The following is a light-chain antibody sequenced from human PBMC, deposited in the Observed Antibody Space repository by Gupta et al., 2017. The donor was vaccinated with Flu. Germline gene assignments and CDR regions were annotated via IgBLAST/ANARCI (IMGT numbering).Light chain of an antibody. CDR1: QSLLHSNGYNY. Sequence: DTVLTQSPLSLPVTPGEPASISCRSSQSLLHSNGYNYLDWYLQKPGQSPQLLIYLGSNRASGVPDRFSGSGSGTDFTLKISRVEAEDVGVYYCRQSLQNPLTFGGGTKVEIK. J-gene: IGKJ4*01. CDR3: RQSLQNPLT. V-gene: IGKV2-28*01. CDR2: LGS.